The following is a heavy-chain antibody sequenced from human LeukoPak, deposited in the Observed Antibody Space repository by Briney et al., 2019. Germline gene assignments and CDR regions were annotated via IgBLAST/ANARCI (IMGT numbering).Heavy chain of an antibody. J-gene: IGHJ4*02. CDR3: AKATGTLGN. D-gene: IGHD1-1*01. V-gene: IGHV3-30*02. CDR1: GFTFSNYG. CDR2: IRYDGTNK. Sequence: GGSLRLSCAASGFTFSNYGMHWVRQAPDKGLEWVTFIRYDGTNKYYADSVKGRFTISRDNSKNTLYLQMNSLTAEDTAIYYCAKATGTLGNWGQGTLVTVSS.